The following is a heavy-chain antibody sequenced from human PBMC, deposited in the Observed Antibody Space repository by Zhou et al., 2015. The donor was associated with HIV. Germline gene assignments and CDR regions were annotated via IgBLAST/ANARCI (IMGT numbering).Heavy chain of an antibody. V-gene: IGHV1-69*01. Sequence: QVQLVQSGAEVKKPGASVKVSCKASGGTFSSYAISWVRQAPGQGLEWMGGIIPIFGTANYAQKFQGRVTITADESTSTAYMELSSLRSEDTAVYYCARKVWRSGSYYSSHAGMDVWGQGTTVTVSS. J-gene: IGHJ6*02. CDR1: GGTFSSYA. CDR3: ARKVWRSGSYYSSHAGMDV. CDR2: IIPIFGTA. D-gene: IGHD3-10*01.